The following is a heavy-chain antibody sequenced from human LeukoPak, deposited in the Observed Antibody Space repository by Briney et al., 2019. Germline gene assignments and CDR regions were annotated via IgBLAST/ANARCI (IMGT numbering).Heavy chain of an antibody. D-gene: IGHD6-19*01. V-gene: IGHV1-8*01. CDR3: ARDMAAAGAVADHDAFDI. J-gene: IGHJ3*02. CDR2: MNPNSGNT. Sequence: GASVKVSCKASGYTFSSYDINWVRQATGQGLEWMGWMNPNSGNTGYAQKFQGRVTITADKSTSTAYMELSSLRSEDTAVYYCARDMAAAGAVADHDAFDIWGQGTMVTVSS. CDR1: GYTFSSYD.